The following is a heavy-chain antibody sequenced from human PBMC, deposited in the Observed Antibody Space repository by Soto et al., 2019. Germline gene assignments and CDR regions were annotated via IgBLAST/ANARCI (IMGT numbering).Heavy chain of an antibody. CDR2: VSASGRDI. D-gene: IGHD1-26*01. CDR3: AKGKSSGWY. J-gene: IGHJ2*01. Sequence: LRLSCGASGYTFSNFAMSWVRQAPGRGLEWDSGVSASGRDIHYADSVKDLFTVSRDNFKNTLYLQMNSLRAEDTAIYYCAKGKSSGWY. V-gene: IGHV3-23*01. CDR1: GYTFSNFA.